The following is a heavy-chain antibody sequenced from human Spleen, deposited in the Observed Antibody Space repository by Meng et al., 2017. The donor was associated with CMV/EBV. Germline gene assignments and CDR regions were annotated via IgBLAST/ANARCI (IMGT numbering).Heavy chain of an antibody. CDR1: GFTFSNYG. Sequence: GESLKISCAASGFTFSNYGMHWVRQAPGKGLEWVAFIWYDGTDKSYADSVKGRFTISRDNSKNTLFLQMNSLTAEDTSVYYCAKDLESAFDIWGQGTRVT. V-gene: IGHV3-30*02. CDR3: AKDLESAFDI. J-gene: IGHJ3*02. CDR2: IWYDGTDK.